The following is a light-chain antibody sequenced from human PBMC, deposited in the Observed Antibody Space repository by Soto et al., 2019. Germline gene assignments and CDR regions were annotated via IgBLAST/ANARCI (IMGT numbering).Light chain of an antibody. Sequence: EIVMTQTPATLSVSPGERATLSCRASQSVSSNLAWYQQKPGQAPSLLIYGASTRATGIPARFSGSGSGTEFTLTISSLQSEDFAVYSCPPYNNWPPSTFGQGTRLEI. V-gene: IGKV3-15*01. CDR2: GAS. CDR3: PPYNNWPPST. J-gene: IGKJ5*01. CDR1: QSVSSN.